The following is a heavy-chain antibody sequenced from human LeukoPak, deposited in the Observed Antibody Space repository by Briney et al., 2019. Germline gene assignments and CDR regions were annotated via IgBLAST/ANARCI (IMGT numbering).Heavy chain of an antibody. CDR3: ARHGGVGVIPDFDY. CDR1: GDSISSSSYC. J-gene: IGHJ4*02. Sequence: LRETLSLTCTVSGDSISSSSYCWGWIRQPPGKGLEWIGSIYYSGSTYYNPSLKSRVTMSVDTSKNQFSLKLSSVTAADTAVYYCARHGGVGVIPDFDYWGPGTLVTVSS. CDR2: IYYSGST. D-gene: IGHD2-8*02. V-gene: IGHV4-39*01.